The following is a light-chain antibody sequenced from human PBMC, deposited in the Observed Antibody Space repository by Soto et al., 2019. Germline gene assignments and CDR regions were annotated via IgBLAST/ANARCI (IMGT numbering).Light chain of an antibody. Sequence: EIVMTQSPATLSVSPGERATLSCRASQSVSSNLAWYKQKPGQAPRLLIYGASTRATGIPARFSGSGSGTEFTLTISILQSQDFAVYYCQQYNNWPLTFGQGTKLEIK. CDR1: QSVSSN. CDR2: GAS. V-gene: IGKV3D-15*01. CDR3: QQYNNWPLT. J-gene: IGKJ2*01.